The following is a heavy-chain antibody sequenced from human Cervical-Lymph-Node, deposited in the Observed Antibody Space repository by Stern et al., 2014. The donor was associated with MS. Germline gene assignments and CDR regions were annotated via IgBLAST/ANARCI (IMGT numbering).Heavy chain of an antibody. V-gene: IGHV1-46*01. CDR3: ARGGRYSGSYEGGFDY. D-gene: IGHD1-26*01. CDR1: GYTFTSYY. Sequence: QVQLVQSGAEVKKPGASVKVSCKASGYTFTSYYIHWVRQAPGQGLEWMGIINPSGGSTSYAQKFQGRVTMTRDTYKSTVYMELSSLRSEDTAVYYCARGGRYSGSYEGGFDYWGQGTLVTVSS. J-gene: IGHJ4*02. CDR2: INPSGGST.